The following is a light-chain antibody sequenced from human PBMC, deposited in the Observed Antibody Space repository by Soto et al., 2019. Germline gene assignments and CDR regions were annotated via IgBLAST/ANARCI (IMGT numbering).Light chain of an antibody. CDR3: QQYGSSPVT. CDR2: GAS. Sequence: EIVLTQSPGTLSLSPGERATLSCRASQSVSSSYLAWYQQKPGQAPRLLIYGASSRATGIPDRFSGSGSGTDFTLSISRLEPEDFAVYYCQQYGSSPVTFGQGTKLEIK. J-gene: IGKJ2*01. V-gene: IGKV3-20*01. CDR1: QSVSSSY.